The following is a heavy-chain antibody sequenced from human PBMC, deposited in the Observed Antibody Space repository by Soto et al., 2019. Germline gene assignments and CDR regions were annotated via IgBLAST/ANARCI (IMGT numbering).Heavy chain of an antibody. CDR3: ARGVMQDIVVVVAATPWFDP. CDR2: INHSGST. V-gene: IGHV4-34*01. CDR1: GGSFSGYY. Sequence: PSDTLSLTCAVYGGSFSGYYWSWIRQPPGKGLEWIAEINHSGSTNYNPSLKSRVTISVDTSKNQFSLKLSSVTAADTAVYYCARGVMQDIVVVVAATPWFDPWGQGTLVTVSS. J-gene: IGHJ5*02. D-gene: IGHD2-15*01.